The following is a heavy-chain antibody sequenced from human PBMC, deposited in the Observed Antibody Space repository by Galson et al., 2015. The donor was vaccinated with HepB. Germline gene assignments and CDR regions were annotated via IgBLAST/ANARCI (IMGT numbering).Heavy chain of an antibody. CDR3: ARDRDYLLDY. J-gene: IGHJ4*02. CDR1: GYTFTTNG. Sequence: SVKVSCKASGYTFTTNGISWVRQAPGQGLEWVGWISANSGNTQYAQKLQGRVTLTRDTSTSTAYVELRDLRSDDTATYYCARDRDYLLDYWVQGTLVTVSS. CDR2: ISANSGNT. V-gene: IGHV1-18*04. D-gene: IGHD4/OR15-4a*01.